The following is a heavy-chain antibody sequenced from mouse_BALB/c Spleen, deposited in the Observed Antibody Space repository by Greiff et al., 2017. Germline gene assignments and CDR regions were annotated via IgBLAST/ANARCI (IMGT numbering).Heavy chain of an antibody. Sequence: VQLQQPGAELVRPGASVKLSCKASGYTFTSYWINWVKQRPGQGLEWIGNIYPSDSYTNYNQKFKDKATLTVDKSSSTAYMQLSSPTSEDSAVYYCTRDYRYDKIGSWFAYWGQGTLVTVSA. CDR3: TRDYRYDKIGSWFAY. V-gene: IGHV1-69*02. CDR1: GYTFTSYW. J-gene: IGHJ3*01. D-gene: IGHD2-14*01. CDR2: IYPSDSYT.